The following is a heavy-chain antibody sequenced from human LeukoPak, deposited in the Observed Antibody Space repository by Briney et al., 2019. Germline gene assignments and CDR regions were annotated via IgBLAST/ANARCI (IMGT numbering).Heavy chain of an antibody. CDR2: IFHSGTT. D-gene: IGHD4-17*01. V-gene: IGHV4-59*08. Sequence: SDSPSLTCNVSGDSISSDYWSWIRQTPGKGLEWIGFIFHSGTTDYNPSLQSRATISIDTSRKSFSLKLLSVTAADTAVYYCARTRPQDYGTSYMDVWGTGATVTVSS. J-gene: IGHJ6*03. CDR1: GDSISSDY. CDR3: ARTRPQDYGTSYMDV.